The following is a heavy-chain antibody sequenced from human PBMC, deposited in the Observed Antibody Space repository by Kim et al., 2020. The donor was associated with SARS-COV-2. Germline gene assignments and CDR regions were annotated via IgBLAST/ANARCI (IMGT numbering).Heavy chain of an antibody. D-gene: IGHD2-21*02. Sequence: GGSLRLSCAASGFSLGSYGMHWVRQAPGKGLEWVAVISYDGSNEFYAESADSVNGRFTISRDNSKDTLYLQLNSLRPEDTAVYYCAKDWTSYCGGDCYALGNWYFDLWGRGTLVTVS. CDR3: AKDWTSYCGGDCYALGNWYFDL. J-gene: IGHJ2*01. V-gene: IGHV3-30*18. CDR2: ISYDGSNE. CDR1: GFSLGSYG.